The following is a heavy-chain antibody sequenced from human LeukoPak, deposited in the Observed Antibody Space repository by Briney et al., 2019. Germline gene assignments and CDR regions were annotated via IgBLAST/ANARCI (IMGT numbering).Heavy chain of an antibody. V-gene: IGHV5-51*01. CDR3: ARLGISCYKRIDI. CDR1: EYSFSSHW. Sequence: GESLKISCKGSEYSFSSHWIGWVRQMPGKGLEWMGIIYPGDSDTRYSPSFQGQVTISADKSISTAYLPWSSLKASDTAMYYCARLGISCYKRIDIWGQGTKVTVSS. CDR2: IYPGDSDT. D-gene: IGHD2-15*01. J-gene: IGHJ6*02.